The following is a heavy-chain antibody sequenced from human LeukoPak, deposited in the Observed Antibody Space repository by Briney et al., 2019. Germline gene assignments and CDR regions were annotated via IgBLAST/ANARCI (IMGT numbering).Heavy chain of an antibody. V-gene: IGHV4-59*08. CDR1: GGSINGYY. D-gene: IGHD3-9*01. Sequence: SETLSLTCTVSGGSINGYYCSWIRQPPGKGLEWIGHIYDSGTRYNPSLKSRGTISVDTAKTQISLQLSSMTAADTAVYYCARHILTAGSNEWGQGTLVTVPS. J-gene: IGHJ4*02. CDR2: IYDSGT. CDR3: ARHILTAGSNE.